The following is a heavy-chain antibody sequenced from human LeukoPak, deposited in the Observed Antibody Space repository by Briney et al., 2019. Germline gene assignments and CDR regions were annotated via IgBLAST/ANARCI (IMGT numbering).Heavy chain of an antibody. J-gene: IGHJ4*02. CDR3: AKDGGFGGRSLDY. CDR1: GYTFTDYY. V-gene: IGHV1-2*02. Sequence: ASVKVSCKASGYTFTDYYMHWVRQAPGQGLEWMGWINPHSGGTDHAQKFQGRVTMTRDTSISTAYMELSRLRSDDTAVYYCAKDGGFGGRSLDYWGQGTLVTVSS. CDR2: INPHSGGT. D-gene: IGHD3-3*01.